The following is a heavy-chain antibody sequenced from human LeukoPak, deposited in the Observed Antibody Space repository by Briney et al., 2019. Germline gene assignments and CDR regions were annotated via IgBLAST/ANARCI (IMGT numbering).Heavy chain of an antibody. V-gene: IGHV3-23*01. J-gene: IGHJ4*02. CDR3: AKDQTTMIVVVIHYFEY. CDR2: ISGSGGST. D-gene: IGHD3-22*01. Sequence: GSLRLSCAASGITFSSYAMSWVRQAPGKGLEWVSAISGSGGSTYYAESVKGRFTISRDNSKNTLYLQMNSLRAEDTAVYYCAKDQTTMIVVVIHYFEYWGQGTLVTVSS. CDR1: GITFSSYA.